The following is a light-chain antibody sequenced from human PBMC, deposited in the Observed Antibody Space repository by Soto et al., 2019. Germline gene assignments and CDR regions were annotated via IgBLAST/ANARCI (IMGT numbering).Light chain of an antibody. CDR1: QGVSTW. V-gene: IGKV1D-16*01. CDR2: ATS. CDR3: QQYNTYPLT. Sequence: DIQLTQSPSSLAASVGDRVTITCRASQGVSTWLAWHQQKPEKAPKSLVYATSKLQSGVPSRFNGTGSGTEFTLTISSLQPEDVATYFCQQYNTYPLTFGGGTKVVIK. J-gene: IGKJ4*01.